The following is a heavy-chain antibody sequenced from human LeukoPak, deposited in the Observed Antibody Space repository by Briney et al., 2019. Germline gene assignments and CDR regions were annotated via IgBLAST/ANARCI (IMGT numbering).Heavy chain of an antibody. V-gene: IGHV4-39*01. D-gene: IGHD6-6*01. CDR1: GGSISSSSYY. Sequence: PSETLSLTCTVSGGSISSSSYYWGWIRQPPGKGLEWIGSIYYSGSTYYNPSLKSRVTISVDTSKNQFSLKLSSVTAADTAVYYCARAYSSSSTGWSDPWGQGTLVTVSS. J-gene: IGHJ5*02. CDR2: IYYSGST. CDR3: ARAYSSSSTGWSDP.